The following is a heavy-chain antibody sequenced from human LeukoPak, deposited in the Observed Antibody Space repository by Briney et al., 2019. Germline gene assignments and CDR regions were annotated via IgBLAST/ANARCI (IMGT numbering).Heavy chain of an antibody. Sequence: SVRVSCKASGGTFSSYAISWVRQAPGQGLEWMGGIIPIFGTANYAQKFQGRVTITADKSTSTAYMELSSLRSEDTAVYYCARGGIAAAGTSVDYWGQGTLVTVSS. CDR2: IIPIFGTA. D-gene: IGHD6-13*01. CDR3: ARGGIAAAGTSVDY. J-gene: IGHJ4*02. CDR1: GGTFSSYA. V-gene: IGHV1-69*06.